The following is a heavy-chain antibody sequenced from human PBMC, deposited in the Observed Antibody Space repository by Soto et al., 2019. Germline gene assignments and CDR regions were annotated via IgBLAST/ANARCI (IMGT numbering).Heavy chain of an antibody. CDR2: IYWDDDK. CDR3: AHRPDPAAAGIRYFDY. D-gene: IGHD6-13*01. CDR1: GFSLSTSGVG. Sequence: SGPTLVKPTQTLTLTCTFSGFSLSTSGVGVGWIRQPPGKALEWLALIYWDDDKRYSPSLKSRLTITKDTSKNQVVLTMTNMDPVDTATYYCAHRPDPAAAGIRYFDYWGQGTLVTVSS. J-gene: IGHJ4*02. V-gene: IGHV2-5*02.